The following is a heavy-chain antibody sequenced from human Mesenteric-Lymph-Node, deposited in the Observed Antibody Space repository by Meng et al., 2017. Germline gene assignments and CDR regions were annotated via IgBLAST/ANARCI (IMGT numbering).Heavy chain of an antibody. CDR1: GGSISSSRHY. CDR2: IYYSGST. J-gene: IGHJ4*02. Sequence: QPQLQDPGPGLVKPSETLSLTCTVSGGSISSSRHYWGWIRQPPGKGLEWIGSIYYSGSTYYNPSLRSRVTMSLDTSKNQFSLKLSSVTATDTAVYYCARHDGGYGDYFDHWGQGTLVTVSS. D-gene: IGHD5-12*01. V-gene: IGHV4-39*01. CDR3: ARHDGGYGDYFDH.